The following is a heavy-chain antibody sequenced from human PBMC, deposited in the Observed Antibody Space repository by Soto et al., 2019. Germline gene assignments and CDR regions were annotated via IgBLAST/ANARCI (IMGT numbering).Heavy chain of an antibody. Sequence: ASVKVSCKASGYTFTGYYMHWVRQAPGQGLEWMGWINPNSGGTNYAQKFQGWVTMTRDTSISTAYMELSRLRSDDTAVYYCARDTHYYDSNYYGMDVWGQGTTVTVLL. CDR3: ARDTHYYDSNYYGMDV. D-gene: IGHD3-22*01. J-gene: IGHJ6*02. CDR2: INPNSGGT. V-gene: IGHV1-2*04. CDR1: GYTFTGYY.